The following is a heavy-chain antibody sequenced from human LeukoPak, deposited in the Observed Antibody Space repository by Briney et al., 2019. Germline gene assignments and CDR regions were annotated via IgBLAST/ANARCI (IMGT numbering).Heavy chain of an antibody. CDR1: GDIFNSYS. D-gene: IGHD1-26*01. CDR3: ARVGRSRGSLPNSYYYMDV. CDR2: IIPIFGST. V-gene: IGHV1-69*05. Sequence: GSSVKVSRNASGDIFNSYSVSWVRQAPGQGLEWMGGIIPIFGSTNYAQKLQGRVTITTDQSTRTAYMELNSLSSDDTAVYYCARVGRSRGSLPNSYYYMDVWGKGTTVTVSS. J-gene: IGHJ6*03.